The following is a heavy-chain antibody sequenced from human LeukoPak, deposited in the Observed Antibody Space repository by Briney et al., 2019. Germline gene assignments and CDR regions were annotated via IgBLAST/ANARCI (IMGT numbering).Heavy chain of an antibody. CDR1: GDSISSGSYY. CDR2: IYTSGAT. Sequence: SETLSLTCTVSGDSISSGSYYWSWIRQPAGKGLEWIGRIYTSGATNYNPSLKSRVTISVDTSRNQFSLKLSSVTAADTAVYYCSRDSGSYWGFDYWGQGTLVTVSS. CDR3: SRDSGSYWGFDY. V-gene: IGHV4-61*02. D-gene: IGHD1-26*01. J-gene: IGHJ4*02.